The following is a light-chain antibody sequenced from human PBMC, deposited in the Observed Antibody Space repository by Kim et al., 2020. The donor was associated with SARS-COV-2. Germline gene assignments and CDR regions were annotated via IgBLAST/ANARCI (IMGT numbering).Light chain of an antibody. Sequence: QSVLTQPPSVSGAPGQRVTISCTGSRSNIGAGYDVHWYQQLPGTAPKLLIYGNTNRPSGVPVRFSGSKSDTSASLAITGLQAEDEADYYCQSYDSSVSGYVFGGGTKVTVL. V-gene: IGLV1-40*01. CDR2: GNT. CDR3: QSYDSSVSGYV. CDR1: RSNIGAGYD. J-gene: IGLJ1*01.